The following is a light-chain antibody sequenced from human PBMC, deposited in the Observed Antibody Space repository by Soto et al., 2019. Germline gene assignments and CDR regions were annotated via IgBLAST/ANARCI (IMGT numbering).Light chain of an antibody. CDR1: QSVRSSY. J-gene: IGKJ4*01. Sequence: EIVLTQSPGTLSLSPGERATLSCRASQSVRSSYLAWFQQKPGQAPRLLIYGASSRATGIPDRFSGSESGTDFTLTISRLEPEDFAVYYCQQYYNWPPLTFGGGTKVEIK. CDR2: GAS. V-gene: IGKV3-20*01. CDR3: QQYYNWPPLT.